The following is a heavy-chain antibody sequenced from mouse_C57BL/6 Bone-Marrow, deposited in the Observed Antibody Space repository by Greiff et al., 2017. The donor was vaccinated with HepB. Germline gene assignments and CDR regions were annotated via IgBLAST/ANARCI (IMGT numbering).Heavy chain of an antibody. CDR1: GFSLTSYG. V-gene: IGHV2-9*01. CDR3: AKHRGERIYAMDY. D-gene: IGHD2-13*01. CDR2: IWGGGRT. Sequence: VQLVESGPGLVAPSQSLSITCTVSGFSLTSYGVDWVRQPPGKGLEWLGVIWGGGRTNYNSAPMSRLSISKDNSKSQVYLKMNSLQTDDTTRYYSAKHRGERIYAMDYWGQGTTVTVSS. J-gene: IGHJ4*01.